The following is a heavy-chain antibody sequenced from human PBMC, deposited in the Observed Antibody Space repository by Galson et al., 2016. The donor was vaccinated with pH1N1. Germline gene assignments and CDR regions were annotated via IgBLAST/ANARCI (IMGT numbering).Heavy chain of an antibody. D-gene: IGHD3-3*01. J-gene: IGHJ4*02. CDR1: GYSVTSGSS. CDR3: ARVFLEGLYGHSSGVFDY. CDR2: ISHTGTT. Sequence: ETLSLTCAVSGYSVTSGSSWGWIRQTPGKGLEYIATISHTGTTYYNPSLKSRITISVDTSKNQFSLNLNSVTAADTAVYYCARVFLEGLYGHSSGVFDYWGQGTLVTVSS. V-gene: IGHV4-38-2*01.